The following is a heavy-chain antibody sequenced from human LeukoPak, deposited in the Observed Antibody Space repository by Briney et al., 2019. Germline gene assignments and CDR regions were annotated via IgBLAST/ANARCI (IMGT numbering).Heavy chain of an antibody. Sequence: PSETLSLTCAVYGGSFSGYYWSWIRQPPGKGLERIGEINHSGSTNYNPSLKSRVTISVDTSKNQFSLKLSSVTAADTAVYYCARGPGGQQLALVDYWGRGTLVTVSS. CDR3: ARGPGGQQLALVDY. CDR2: INHSGST. CDR1: GGSFSGYY. D-gene: IGHD6-13*01. V-gene: IGHV4-34*01. J-gene: IGHJ4*02.